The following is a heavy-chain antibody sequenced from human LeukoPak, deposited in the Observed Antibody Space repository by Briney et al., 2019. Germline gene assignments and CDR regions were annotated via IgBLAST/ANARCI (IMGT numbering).Heavy chain of an antibody. CDR1: GVSISSYY. V-gene: IGHV4-59*08. D-gene: IGHD2-2*01. CDR3: ARRLGGTSTGFDY. J-gene: IGHJ4*02. CDR2: IHYSGST. Sequence: SETLSLTCTVSGVSISSYYWSWIRQPPGKGLEWIGSIHYSGSTTYNPSLKSRVTISVDTSKNQFSLKLSSVTAADTAVYYCARRLGGTSTGFDYWGQGTLVTVSS.